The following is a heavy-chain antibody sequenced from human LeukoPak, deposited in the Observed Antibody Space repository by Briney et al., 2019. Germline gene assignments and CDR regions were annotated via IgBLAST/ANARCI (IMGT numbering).Heavy chain of an antibody. Sequence: TGGSLRLSCAASGFTFSSYEMNWVRQAPGKGLEWVSYISSSGSTIYYADSVKGRFTISRDNAKNSLYLQMNSLRAEDTAVYYCARDPYYGDYVVWGQGTLATVSS. J-gene: IGHJ4*02. CDR2: ISSSGSTI. V-gene: IGHV3-48*03. CDR3: ARDPYYGDYVV. D-gene: IGHD4-17*01. CDR1: GFTFSSYE.